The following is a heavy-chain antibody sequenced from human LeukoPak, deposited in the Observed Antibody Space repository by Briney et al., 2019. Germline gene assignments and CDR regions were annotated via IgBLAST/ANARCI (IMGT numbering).Heavy chain of an antibody. D-gene: IGHD3-22*01. J-gene: IGHJ4*02. V-gene: IGHV1-46*01. CDR1: GYTFTSYY. CDR2: INPSGGST. CDR3: ARVSTMIVAHGCFDY. Sequence: ASVKVSCKASGYTFTSYYMHWVRQAPGQGLEWMGIINPSGGSTSYAQKFQGRVTMTRDTSTSTVYMELSSLRSEDTAVYYCARVSTMIVAHGCFDYWGQGTLVTVSS.